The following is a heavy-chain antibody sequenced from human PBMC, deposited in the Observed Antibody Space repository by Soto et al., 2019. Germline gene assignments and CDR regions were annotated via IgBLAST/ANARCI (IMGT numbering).Heavy chain of an antibody. CDR3: ARDSSLFSLDY. CDR1: GFTFSSYA. CDR2: ISYDGSNK. Sequence: VQLVESGGGLVKPGGSLRLSCAASGFTFSSYAMHWVRQAPGKGLEWVAVISYDGSNKYYADSVKGRFTISRDNSKNTLYLQMNSLRAEDTAVYYCARDSSLFSLDYWGQGTLVTVSS. D-gene: IGHD3-9*01. V-gene: IGHV3-30-3*01. J-gene: IGHJ4*02.